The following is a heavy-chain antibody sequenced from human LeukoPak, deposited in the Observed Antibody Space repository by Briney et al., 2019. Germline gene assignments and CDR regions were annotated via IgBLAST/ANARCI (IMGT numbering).Heavy chain of an antibody. Sequence: SETLSLTCSVSGGSIRIRSYYWGWIRQPPGKGLEWIGSISYSGSTYYNPSLKSRVTISVDTSKNQFSLKLSSVTAADTAVYYCASQSTDVYARLEYWGQGTLVTVSS. CDR1: GGSIRIRSYY. D-gene: IGHD5-24*01. V-gene: IGHV4-39*07. CDR2: ISYSGST. CDR3: ASQSTDVYARLEY. J-gene: IGHJ4*02.